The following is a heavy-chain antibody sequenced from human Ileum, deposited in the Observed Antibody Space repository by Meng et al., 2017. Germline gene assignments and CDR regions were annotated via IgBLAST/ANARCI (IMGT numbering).Heavy chain of an antibody. CDR2: INHSGNT. V-gene: IGHV4-34*01. CDR1: GGSFSGYY. J-gene: IGHJ4*02. CDR3: ARGREQQLVRGFGY. Sequence: QVQLQQWGAGLLKPSETLSLTCAVYGGSFSGYYCSWLRQPPGKGLEWIGEINHSGNTNYNPSLKSQVTLSLDTSKNHFSLNLTSVTAADTAVYYCARGREQQLVRGFGYWGQGTVVTVSS. D-gene: IGHD6-6*01.